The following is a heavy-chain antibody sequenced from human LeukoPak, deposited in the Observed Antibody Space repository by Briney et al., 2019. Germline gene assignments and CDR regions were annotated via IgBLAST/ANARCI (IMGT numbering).Heavy chain of an antibody. J-gene: IGHJ4*02. V-gene: IGHV3-48*03. D-gene: IGHD2-2*01. CDR2: ISSSGSTI. CDR1: GFTRSSYE. Sequence: PVGALRLSWAASGFTRSSYEMNWVRQAPRKGLEWVSYISSSGSTIYYAVSVKGRFTIARDNAKNLLYLQMHSLRSEDRGVYYCARGPQDVPKSDHGGERTLVTLS. CDR3: ARGPQDVPKSDH.